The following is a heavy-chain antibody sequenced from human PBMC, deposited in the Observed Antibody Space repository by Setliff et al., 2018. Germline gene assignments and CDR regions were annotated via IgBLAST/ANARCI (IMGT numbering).Heavy chain of an antibody. D-gene: IGHD5-18*01. V-gene: IGHV4-34*01. CDR2: INHSGST. CDR1: GASFSDYY. J-gene: IGHJ4*02. Sequence: SETLSLTCTVYGASFSDYYWGWIRQPPGKGLEWIAEINHSGSTNYNPSLKSRVTISVDTSKNQFSLKLSSVTAADTAVYYCAREGIADTSLVPYCFDYWGQGTLVTVSS. CDR3: AREGIADTSLVPYCFDY.